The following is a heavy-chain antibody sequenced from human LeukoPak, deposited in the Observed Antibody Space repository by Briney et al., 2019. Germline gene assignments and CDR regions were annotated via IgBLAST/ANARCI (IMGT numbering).Heavy chain of an antibody. J-gene: IGHJ4*02. Sequence: GGSLRLSCAASGFTFSNYAMSWVRQAPGKGLEWVSVISGSGSLTYYADSVKGRFTISRDNAKNSLYLQMNSLRAEDTAVYYCARAPGPLYSSSWYVLYYWGQGTLVTVSS. D-gene: IGHD6-13*01. CDR3: ARAPGPLYSSSWYVLYY. V-gene: IGHV3-23*01. CDR2: ISGSGSLT. CDR1: GFTFSNYA.